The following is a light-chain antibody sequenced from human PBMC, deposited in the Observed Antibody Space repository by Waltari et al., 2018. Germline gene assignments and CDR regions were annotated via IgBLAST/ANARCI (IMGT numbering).Light chain of an antibody. CDR3: QQYQDYPHT. V-gene: IGKV1-16*01. CDR2: AAS. Sequence: DIQMTHSPSSLTASVGDRVTITCRASQDIGDFLVWFQQRPGKAPESLIYAASTLQGGVPSRFSGSGSGTDFTLTISSLQPEDSGTYYCQQYQDYPHTFGGGTRVEVK. J-gene: IGKJ4*01. CDR1: QDIGDF.